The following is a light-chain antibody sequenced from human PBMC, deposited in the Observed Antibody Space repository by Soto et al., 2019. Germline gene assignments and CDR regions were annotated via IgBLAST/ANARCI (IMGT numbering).Light chain of an antibody. CDR3: QQYGSSPRT. CDR2: GAS. Sequence: EIVLTQSPGTLSLSPGERATLPCRASQSIRSNYVAWYQQKPGQGPRLLIYGASSRATGIPDRFSGSGSGTDFTLIISRLEPEDFAMYYCQQYGSSPRTFGQGTKVDIK. CDR1: QSIRSNY. J-gene: IGKJ1*01. V-gene: IGKV3-20*01.